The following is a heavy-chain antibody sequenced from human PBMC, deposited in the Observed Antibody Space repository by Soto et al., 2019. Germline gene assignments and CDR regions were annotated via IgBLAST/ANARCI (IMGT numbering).Heavy chain of an antibody. D-gene: IGHD6-13*01. V-gene: IGHV3-23*01. CDR2: ISGSGGST. CDR3: AAPGQQLDPFDY. J-gene: IGHJ4*02. Sequence: QPGGSLRLSCSASGVTFSSYAMSWVRQAPGKGLEWVSAISGSGGSTYYADSVKGRFTISRDNSKNTLYLQMNSLRAEDTAVYYCAAPGQQLDPFDYWGQGTLVTVSS. CDR1: GVTFSSYA.